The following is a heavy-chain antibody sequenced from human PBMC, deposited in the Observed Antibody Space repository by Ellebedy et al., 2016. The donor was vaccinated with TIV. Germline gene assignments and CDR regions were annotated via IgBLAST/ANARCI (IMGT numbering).Heavy chain of an antibody. CDR2: IKQDGSEK. Sequence: AASVKVSCKASGYTFTSYGISWVRQAPGKGLEWVANIKQDGSEKYYVDSVKGRFTISRDNAKNSLYLQMNSLRAEDTAVYYCARAPMGSGYDFVSFSWDYWGQGTLVTVSS. V-gene: IGHV3-7*01. CDR1: GYTFTSYG. J-gene: IGHJ4*02. D-gene: IGHD5-12*01. CDR3: ARAPMGSGYDFVSFSWDY.